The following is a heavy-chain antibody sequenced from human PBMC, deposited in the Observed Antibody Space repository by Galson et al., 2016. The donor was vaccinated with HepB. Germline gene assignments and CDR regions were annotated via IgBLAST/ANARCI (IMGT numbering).Heavy chain of an antibody. CDR2: IIPLFGRT. V-gene: IGHV1-69*13. CDR3: ASGNDLWQAKSQFDI. J-gene: IGHJ3*02. Sequence: SVKVSCKASGVTFSSYAISWVRQAPGQGLEWMGGIIPLFGRTNYAQKFQGRITITADESTSTAYMELSSLRSEDTAVYYCASGNDLWQAKSQFDIWGQGTMVTVSS. D-gene: IGHD3-3*01. CDR1: GVTFSSYA.